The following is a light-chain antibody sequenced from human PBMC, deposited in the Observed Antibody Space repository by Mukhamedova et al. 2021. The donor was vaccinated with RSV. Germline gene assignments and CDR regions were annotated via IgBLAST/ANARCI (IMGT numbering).Light chain of an antibody. Sequence: WYQRRVHGKVPKLLIYKASSLESGVPSRFSGSGSGTEFTLTISSLQPDDFATYYCQQYNSFPWTFGQGTKVEIK. J-gene: IGKJ1*01. V-gene: IGKV1-5*03. CDR2: KAS. CDR3: QQYNSFPWT.